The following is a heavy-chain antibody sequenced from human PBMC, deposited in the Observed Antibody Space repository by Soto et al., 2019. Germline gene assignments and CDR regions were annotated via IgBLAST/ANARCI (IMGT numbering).Heavy chain of an antibody. CDR2: ISAYNGNT. V-gene: IGHV1-18*01. CDR1: GYTFTSYG. J-gene: IGHJ6*02. CDR3: ARAIVVVVPAAIVYSYGMGV. Sequence: ASVKVSCKASGYTFTSYGISWVRQAPGQGLEWMGWISAYNGNTNYAQKLQGRVTMTTDTSTSTAYMELRSLRSDDTAVYYCARAIVVVVPAAIVYSYGMGVWGQGTTVTSP. D-gene: IGHD2-2*01.